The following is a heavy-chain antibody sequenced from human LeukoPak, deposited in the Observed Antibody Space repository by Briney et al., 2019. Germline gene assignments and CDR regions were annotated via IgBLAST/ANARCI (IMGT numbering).Heavy chain of an antibody. V-gene: IGHV1-8*01. D-gene: IGHD2-15*01. J-gene: IGHJ5*02. Sequence: ASVKVSCKASGYTFTSYDISWVRQATGQGLEWMGWMNPNSSNTGYAQKFQGRVTMTRNTSINTAYMELSSLRSEDTAVYYCARGQFPYCSGGSCYSSWFDPWGQGTLVTVSS. CDR1: GYTFTSYD. CDR3: ARGQFPYCSGGSCYSSWFDP. CDR2: MNPNSSNT.